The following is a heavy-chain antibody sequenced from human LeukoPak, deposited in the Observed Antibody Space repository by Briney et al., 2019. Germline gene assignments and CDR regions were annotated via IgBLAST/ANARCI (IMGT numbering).Heavy chain of an antibody. CDR2: ISSSSSYI. D-gene: IGHD6-19*01. Sequence: PGGSLRLSCAASGFTFSGSAMHWVRQAPGKGLEWVSSISSSSSYIYYADSVKGRFTISRDNAKNSLYLQMNSLRAEDTAVYYCARTAGTGNYFDYWGQGTLVTVSS. CDR1: GFTFSGSA. CDR3: ARTAGTGNYFDY. V-gene: IGHV3-21*01. J-gene: IGHJ4*02.